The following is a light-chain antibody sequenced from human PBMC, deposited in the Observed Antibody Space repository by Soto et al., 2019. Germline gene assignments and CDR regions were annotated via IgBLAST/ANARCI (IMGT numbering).Light chain of an antibody. CDR2: DVT. CDR1: SSDVGRYDY. Sequence: QSALSHPLSVSSSPGQSVTISCTGTSSDVGRYDYVSWYQQHPGKAPKLIVYDVTERPSGVPDRFSGSKSGNTASLTISGLQAEDEADYSCCSFAGSYSYVFGTGTKVTVL. CDR3: CSFAGSYSYV. J-gene: IGLJ1*01. V-gene: IGLV2-11*01.